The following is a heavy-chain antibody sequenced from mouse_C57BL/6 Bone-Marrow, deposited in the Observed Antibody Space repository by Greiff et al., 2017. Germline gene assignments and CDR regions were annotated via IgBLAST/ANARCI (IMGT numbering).Heavy chain of an antibody. Sequence: VESGGGLVKPGGSLKLSCAASGFTFSSYAMSWVRQTPEKRLEWVATISDGGSYTYYPDNVKGRFTISRDNAKNNLYLQMSHLKSEDTAMYYCARAYYSNPYAMDYWGQGTSVTVSS. CDR3: ARAYYSNPYAMDY. CDR2: ISDGGSYT. CDR1: GFTFSSYA. J-gene: IGHJ4*01. V-gene: IGHV5-4*01. D-gene: IGHD2-5*01.